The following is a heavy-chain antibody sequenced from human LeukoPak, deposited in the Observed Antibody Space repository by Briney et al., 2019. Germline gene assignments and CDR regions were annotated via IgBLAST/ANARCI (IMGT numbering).Heavy chain of an antibody. CDR3: TRQSGTVTPIDY. D-gene: IGHD4-17*01. Sequence: SETLSLTCAVSSGSLSGYSWGWIRQPPGKGLEWVGEISHSGITNYNASLKGRVTISQKKSEIQFSLMLSSVTAADTAVYYCTRQSGTVTPIDYWSQGTLVTVSS. J-gene: IGHJ4*02. CDR2: ISHSGIT. V-gene: IGHV4-34*01. CDR1: SGSLSGYS.